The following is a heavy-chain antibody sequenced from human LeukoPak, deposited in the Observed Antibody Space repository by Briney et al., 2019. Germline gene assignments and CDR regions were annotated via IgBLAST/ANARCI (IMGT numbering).Heavy chain of an antibody. J-gene: IGHJ3*02. CDR2: ISSSSSYI. CDR1: GFTFSSYS. V-gene: IGHV3-21*01. CDR3: AALWFGELLYAFDI. Sequence: GGSLRLSCAASGFTFSSYSMNWVRQAPGKGLEWVSSISSSSSYIYYADSVKGRFTISRDNAKNSLYLQMNSLRAEDTAVYYCAALWFGELLYAFDIWGQGTMVTVSS. D-gene: IGHD3-10*01.